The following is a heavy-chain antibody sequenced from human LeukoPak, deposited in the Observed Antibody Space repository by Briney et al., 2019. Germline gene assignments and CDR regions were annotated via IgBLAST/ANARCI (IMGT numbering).Heavy chain of an antibody. D-gene: IGHD3-10*02. CDR3: ASLCWGNQLAGFDS. CDR2: MRRDGNEI. CDR1: GFTFSSYS. Sequence: GGSLRLSCAASGFTFSSYSMNWVRQAPGKGLEWVANMRRDGNEIYYLDSVRGRFTISRDNAKNSLYLQMNSLRAEDTAVYYCASLCWGNQLAGFDSWGQGTLVTVSS. J-gene: IGHJ4*02. V-gene: IGHV3-7*01.